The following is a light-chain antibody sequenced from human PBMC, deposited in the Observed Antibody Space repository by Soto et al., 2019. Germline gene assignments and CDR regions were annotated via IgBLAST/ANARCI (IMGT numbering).Light chain of an antibody. CDR3: SSYTGSNTLV. Sequence: QSVLTQPASVSGSPGQSITISCTGTSSDVGTYNYVSWYQQHPGKAPKVMIYEVTYRPSGVSNRFSGSKSGNTASLTISGLQAEDEAEYYCSSYTGSNTLVFGTGTKVTVL. J-gene: IGLJ1*01. CDR1: SSDVGTYNY. CDR2: EVT. V-gene: IGLV2-14*01.